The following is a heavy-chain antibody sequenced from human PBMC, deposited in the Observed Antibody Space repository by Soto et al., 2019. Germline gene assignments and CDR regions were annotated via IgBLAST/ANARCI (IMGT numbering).Heavy chain of an antibody. J-gene: IGHJ4*02. CDR1: GFTFSSYA. CDR3: ARVRARIAVAGDY. Sequence: GGSLRLSCAASGFTFSSYAMHWVRQAPGKGLEWVAVISYDGSNKYYADSVKGRFTISRDNSKNTLYLQMNSLRAEDTAVYYCARVRARIAVAGDYWGQGTLVTVSS. D-gene: IGHD6-19*01. CDR2: ISYDGSNK. V-gene: IGHV3-30-3*01.